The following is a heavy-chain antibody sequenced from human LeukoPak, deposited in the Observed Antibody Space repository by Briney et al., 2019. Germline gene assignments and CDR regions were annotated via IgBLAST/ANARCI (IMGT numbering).Heavy chain of an antibody. Sequence: GGSLRLSCAASGFTLSSYGMHWVRQAPGKGLEWVAVIWYDGSNKYYADSVKGRFTISRDNSKNTLYLQMNSLRAEDTAVYYCARDFVVVPVVRSWFDPWGQGTLVTVSS. CDR2: IWYDGSNK. D-gene: IGHD2-2*01. CDR3: ARDFVVVPVVRSWFDP. V-gene: IGHV3-33*01. CDR1: GFTLSSYG. J-gene: IGHJ5*02.